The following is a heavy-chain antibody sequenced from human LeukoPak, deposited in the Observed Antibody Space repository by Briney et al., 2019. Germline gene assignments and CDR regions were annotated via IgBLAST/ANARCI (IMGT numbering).Heavy chain of an antibody. J-gene: IGHJ4*02. CDR1: GYTFTSYD. CDR2: MNPNSGNT. V-gene: IGHV1-8*01. D-gene: IGHD1-26*01. CDR3: ACDSGSYYHALDY. Sequence: ASVKVSCKASGYTFTSYDINWVRQATGQGLEWMGWMNPNSGNTGYAQKFQGRVTMTRNTSISTAYMELRSLRSDDTAVYYCACDSGSYYHALDYWGQGTLVTVSS.